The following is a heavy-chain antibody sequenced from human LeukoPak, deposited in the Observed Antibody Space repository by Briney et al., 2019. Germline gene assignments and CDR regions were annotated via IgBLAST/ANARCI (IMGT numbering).Heavy chain of an antibody. CDR3: ARLVGAERYLADY. CDR1: GFTFSSYA. CDR2: ISYDGSNK. V-gene: IGHV3-30-3*01. D-gene: IGHD1-26*01. J-gene: IGHJ4*02. Sequence: PGGSLRLSCAASGFTFSSYAMHWVRQAPGKGLEWVAVISYDGSNKYYADSVKGRFTISRDNSKNTLYLQMNSLRAEDTAVYYCARLVGAERYLADYWGQGTPVTVSS.